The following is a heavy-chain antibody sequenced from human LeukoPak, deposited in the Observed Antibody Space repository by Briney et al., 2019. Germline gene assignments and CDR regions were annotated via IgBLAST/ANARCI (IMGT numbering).Heavy chain of an antibody. CDR1: GFIFSTYS. CDR2: MTSSSRTI. D-gene: IGHD4-17*01. J-gene: IGHJ4*02. CDR3: ARGYGDYEDYFDY. Sequence: PGGSLRLSCAASGFIFSTYSMNWVRQAPGKGLEWVSYMTSSSRTIYYADSVKGRFTISRDNAKNSLYLQMNNLRAEDTAVYYCARGYGDYEDYFDYWGQGTLVTVSS. V-gene: IGHV3-48*04.